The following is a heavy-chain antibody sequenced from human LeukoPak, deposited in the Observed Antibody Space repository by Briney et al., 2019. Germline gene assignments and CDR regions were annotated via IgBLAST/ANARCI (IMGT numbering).Heavy chain of an antibody. CDR3: AKKTGTKGPFDY. CDR2: IYYSGST. J-gene: IGHJ4*02. CDR1: GGSFSGYY. D-gene: IGHD7-27*01. Sequence: PSETLSLTCAVYGGSFSGYYWSWIRQPPGRGLEWIGHIYYSGSTNYNPSLKSRVTISVDTSKNQFSLKLSSVTAADTAVYYCAKKTGTKGPFDYWGQGTLVTVSS. V-gene: IGHV4-59*01.